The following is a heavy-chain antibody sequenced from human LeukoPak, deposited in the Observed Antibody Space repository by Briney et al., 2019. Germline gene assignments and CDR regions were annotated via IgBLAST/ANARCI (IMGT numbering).Heavy chain of an antibody. CDR1: SGSISSYY. CDR3: ARVEMATVLGY. J-gene: IGHJ4*02. V-gene: IGHV4-59*12. Sequence: SETLSLTCTVSSGSISSYYWSWFRQPPGKGLEWIGYIYYSGSTYYNPSLKSRVTISVDTSKNQFSLKLSSVTAADTAVYYCARVEMATVLGYWGQGTLVTVSS. D-gene: IGHD5-24*01. CDR2: IYYSGST.